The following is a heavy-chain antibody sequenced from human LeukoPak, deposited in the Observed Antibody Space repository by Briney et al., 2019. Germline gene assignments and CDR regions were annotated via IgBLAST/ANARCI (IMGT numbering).Heavy chain of an antibody. V-gene: IGHV4-34*01. CDR2: INHSGST. Sequence: SETLSLTCTVSGGSISSYYWSWIRQPPGKGLEWIGEINHSGSTNYNPSLKSRVTISVDTSKNQFSLKLSSVTAADTAVYYCARDTIAPNDAFDVWGQGTMVTVSS. D-gene: IGHD3-9*01. CDR1: GGSISSYY. CDR3: ARDTIAPNDAFDV. J-gene: IGHJ3*01.